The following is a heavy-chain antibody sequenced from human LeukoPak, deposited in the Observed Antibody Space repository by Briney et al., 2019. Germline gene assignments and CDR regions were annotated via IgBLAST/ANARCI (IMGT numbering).Heavy chain of an antibody. D-gene: IGHD3-3*01. J-gene: IGHJ5*02. CDR3: ARGQLSPYDFGFDP. CDR1: GGTFSSYA. Sequence: GSSVKVSCKASGGTFSSYAISWVRQAPGQGLEWMGGMNPNSGNTGYAQKFQGRVTMTRNTSISTAYMELSSLRSEDTAVYYCARGQLSPYDFGFDPWGQGTLVTVSS. CDR2: MNPNSGNT. V-gene: IGHV1-8*02.